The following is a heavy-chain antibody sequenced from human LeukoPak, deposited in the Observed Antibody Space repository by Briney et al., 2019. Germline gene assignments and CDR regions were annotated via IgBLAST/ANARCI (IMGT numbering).Heavy chain of an antibody. D-gene: IGHD6-25*01. V-gene: IGHV4-30-4*01. CDR2: IYYRGTT. J-gene: IGHJ4*02. CDR1: GGSINSGDNY. Sequence: SETLSLTCTVSGGSINSGDNYWSWIRQPPGKGLEWIGFIYYRGTTYCNPSLKSRLSLSIDTSRNQFSLHLSSVSAADTAVYYCARIQGSSGYGCDHFDYWGQGILVTVSS. CDR3: ARIQGSSGYGCDHFDY.